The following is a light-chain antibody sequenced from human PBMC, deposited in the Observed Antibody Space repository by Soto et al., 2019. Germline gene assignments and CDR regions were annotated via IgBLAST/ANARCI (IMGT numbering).Light chain of an antibody. CDR2: EDS. CDR3: CSYAGSSTYYV. CDR1: SSDVGNYNP. J-gene: IGLJ1*01. Sequence: QSALTQPASVSGSPGQSITISCTETSSDVGNYNPVPWYQQHPGKAPKVMIYEDSKRPSGVSNRFSGSKSGNTASLTISGLEAEDEADYYCCSYAGSSTYYVFGTGTKVTVL. V-gene: IGLV2-23*01.